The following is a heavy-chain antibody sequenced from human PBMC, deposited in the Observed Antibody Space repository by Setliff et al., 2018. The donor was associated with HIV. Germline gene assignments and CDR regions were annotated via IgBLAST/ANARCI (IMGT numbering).Heavy chain of an antibody. CDR2: IYSTGTT. V-gene: IGHV4-39*01. D-gene: IGHD3-22*01. CDR1: GDSLSLSTFY. CDR3: ARKIYYYESRDKGWFDS. J-gene: IGHJ5*01. Sequence: SETLSLTCSVSGDSLSLSTFYWAWIRQPPGRGPEWIGSIYSTGTTYYNPSLKSRVTISVDTSKNQFSLWLSSVTAADTAVYYCARKIYYYESRDKGWFDSWGQGTLVTVSS.